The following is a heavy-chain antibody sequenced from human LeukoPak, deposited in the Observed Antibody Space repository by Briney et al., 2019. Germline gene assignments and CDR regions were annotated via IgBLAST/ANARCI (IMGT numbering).Heavy chain of an antibody. Sequence: GGSLRLSCAASGFTVSSNYMSWVRQAPGKGLEWVSVIYSGGSTYYTASVKGRFTISRDNSKNTLYLQMNSLRAEDTAVYYCAREPAYDSSGYYYSGGFDYWGQGTLVTVSS. V-gene: IGHV3-53*01. CDR3: AREPAYDSSGYYYSGGFDY. D-gene: IGHD3-22*01. CDR2: IYSGGST. CDR1: GFTVSSNY. J-gene: IGHJ4*02.